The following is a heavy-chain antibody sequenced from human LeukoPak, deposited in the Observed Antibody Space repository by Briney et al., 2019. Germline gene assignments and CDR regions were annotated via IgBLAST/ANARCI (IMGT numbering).Heavy chain of an antibody. CDR1: GYTFTSYG. CDR3: ARDLGARVLRLTFDLFDY. CDR2: ISAYNGNT. J-gene: IGHJ4*02. D-gene: IGHD3-16*01. V-gene: IGHV1-18*01. Sequence: ASVKVSCKASGYTFTSYGISWVRQAPGQGLEWMGWISAYNGNTNYAQKLQGRVTMTTDTSTSTAYMELRSLRSDDTAVYHCARDLGARVLRLTFDLFDYWGQGTPVTVSS.